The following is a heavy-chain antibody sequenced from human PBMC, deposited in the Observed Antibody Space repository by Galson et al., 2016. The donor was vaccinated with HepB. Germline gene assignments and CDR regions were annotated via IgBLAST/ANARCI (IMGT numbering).Heavy chain of an antibody. D-gene: IGHD2-2*01. V-gene: IGHV3-48*02. Sequence: SLRLSCAASGFTFSSYSMNRVRQAPGKGLEWVSYIGDTGSRIYYADSAKGRFTISRDNARNSLYMQMNSLRDDDTGVYYCARDVSPYASPPDYWGQGTLVTVSS. J-gene: IGHJ4*02. CDR1: GFTFSSYS. CDR3: ARDVSPYASPPDY. CDR2: IGDTGSRI.